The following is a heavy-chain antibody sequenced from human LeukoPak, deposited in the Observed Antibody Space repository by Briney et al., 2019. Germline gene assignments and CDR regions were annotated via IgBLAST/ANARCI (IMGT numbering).Heavy chain of an antibody. CDR1: GGTFSSYA. CDR3: AREFHYYYYYMDV. CDR2: IIPIFGTA. Sequence: ASVKVSCKASGGTFSSYAISWVRQAPGQGLEWMGGIIPIFGTANYAQKFQGRVTITADKSTSTAYMELSSLRSEDTAVYYCAREFHYYYYYMDVWGKGTTVTVSS. V-gene: IGHV1-69*06. J-gene: IGHJ6*03.